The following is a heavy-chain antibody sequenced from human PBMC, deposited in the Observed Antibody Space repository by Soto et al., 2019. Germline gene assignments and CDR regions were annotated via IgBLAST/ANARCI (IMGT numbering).Heavy chain of an antibody. J-gene: IGHJ4*02. CDR2: ISWNSGSI. CDR1: GFTFDDYA. Sequence: GGSLRLSCAASGFTFDDYAMHWVRQAPGKGLEWVSGISWNSGSIGYADSVKGRFTISRDNAKNSLYLQMNSLRAEDTAVYYCARDLRAVAGAFDYWGQGTLVTVSS. D-gene: IGHD6-19*01. V-gene: IGHV3-9*01. CDR3: ARDLRAVAGAFDY.